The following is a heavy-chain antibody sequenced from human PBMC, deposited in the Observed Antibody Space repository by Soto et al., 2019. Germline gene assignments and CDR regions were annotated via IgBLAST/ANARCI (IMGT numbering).Heavy chain of an antibody. CDR1: EFTSSRNG. Sequence: QVQLVESGGAVVQPGRSLRPSFAASEFTSSRNGMHWVRKPPGKGLEWVAVISYDGSNKYYGDSVKGRFTISRDNSKNTLYLQMNSLRGEDTAVYYCAKEKVPISRSVVDYWGQGTLVTVSS. J-gene: IGHJ4*02. CDR2: ISYDGSNK. D-gene: IGHD3-3*01. CDR3: AKEKVPISRSVVDY. V-gene: IGHV3-30*18.